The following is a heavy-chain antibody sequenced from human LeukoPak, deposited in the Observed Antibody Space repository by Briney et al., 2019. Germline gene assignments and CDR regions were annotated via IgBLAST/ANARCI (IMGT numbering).Heavy chain of an antibody. CDR2: INPNSGGT. Sequence: ASVKVSCKASGYTFTGYYMHWVRQAPGQGLEWMGWINPNSGGTNYAQKFQGWVTMTRDTSISTACMELSRLRSDDTAVYYCARDYYDSSGYDVNYFDYWGQGTLVTVSS. J-gene: IGHJ4*02. CDR1: GYTFTGYY. V-gene: IGHV1-2*04. CDR3: ARDYYDSSGYDVNYFDY. D-gene: IGHD3-22*01.